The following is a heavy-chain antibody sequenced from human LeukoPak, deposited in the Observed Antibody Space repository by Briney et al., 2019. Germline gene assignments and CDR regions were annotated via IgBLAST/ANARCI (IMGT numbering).Heavy chain of an antibody. V-gene: IGHV1-8*01. CDR2: MNPNSGNT. CDR1: RYTFTSYD. D-gene: IGHD6-6*01. Sequence: ASVKVSCKASRYTFTSYDINWVRQATGQGLEWMGWMNPNSGNTGYAQKFQGRVTMTRNTSISTAYMELSSLRSEDTAVYYCARGQMAGIAARRDFDYWGQGTLVTVS. CDR3: ARGQMAGIAARRDFDY. J-gene: IGHJ4*02.